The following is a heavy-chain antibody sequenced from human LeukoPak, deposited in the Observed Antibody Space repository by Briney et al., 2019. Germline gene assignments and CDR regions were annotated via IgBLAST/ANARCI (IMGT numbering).Heavy chain of an antibody. D-gene: IGHD3-16*01. Sequence: PSETLSLTCTVSGGSISSSSYYWGWIRQPPGKGLEWIGSIYYSGSTYCNPSLKSRVTISVDTSKNQFSLKLSSVTAADTAVYYCARIGDDYTSYYYYGMDVWGQGTTVTVSS. CDR1: GGSISSSSYY. V-gene: IGHV4-39*07. CDR2: IYYSGST. CDR3: ARIGDDYTSYYYYGMDV. J-gene: IGHJ6*02.